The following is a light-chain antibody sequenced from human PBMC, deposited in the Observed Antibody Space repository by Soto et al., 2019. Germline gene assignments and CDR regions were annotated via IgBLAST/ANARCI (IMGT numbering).Light chain of an antibody. Sequence: EIVLTQSPGTLSLSPGERATLSCRASQSVSNNYLAWYQQKPGQAPRLLIYGASSRATGIPDRFSGSGSGTEFTLTISSLRSEDSAIYYCQQYFEWPPMTFGQGTKVDIK. V-gene: IGKV3-20*01. CDR3: QQYFEWPPMT. CDR2: GAS. CDR1: QSVSNNY. J-gene: IGKJ1*01.